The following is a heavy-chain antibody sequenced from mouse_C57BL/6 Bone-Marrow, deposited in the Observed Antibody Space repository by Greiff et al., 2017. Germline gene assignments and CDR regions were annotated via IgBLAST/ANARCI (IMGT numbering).Heavy chain of an antibody. D-gene: IGHD1-1*01. V-gene: IGHV1-55*01. CDR2: IYPGSGST. CDR1: GYTFTSYW. Sequence: QVQLQQPGAELVKPGASVKMSCKASGYTFTSYWITWVKQRPGQGLEWIGDIYPGSGSTNYNEKFKSKATLTVDTSSSTAYMQLSSLTSEDSAVYYCARSHYYGSSPYYFDYWGQGTTLTVSS. CDR3: ARSHYYGSSPYYFDY. J-gene: IGHJ2*01.